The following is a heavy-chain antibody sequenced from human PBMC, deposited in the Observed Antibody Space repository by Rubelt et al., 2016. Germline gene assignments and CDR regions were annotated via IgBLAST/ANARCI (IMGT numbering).Heavy chain of an antibody. D-gene: IGHD1-1*01. CDR2: ISSTGNTI. V-gene: IGHV3-48*04. Sequence: VQLVESGGGVVQPGRSLRLSCGVSGFTFSSYAMSWVRQAPGKGLEWVSYISSTGNTIYYAGSVKGRFTISRDNARNSLYGRMNSLRAEDTAVYYCARAGSNWKIDYWGQGTLVTVSS. CDR3: ARAGSNWKIDY. CDR1: GFTFSSYA. J-gene: IGHJ4*02.